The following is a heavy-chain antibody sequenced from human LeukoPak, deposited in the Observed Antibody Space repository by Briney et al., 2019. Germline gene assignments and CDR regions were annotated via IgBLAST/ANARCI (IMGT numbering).Heavy chain of an antibody. J-gene: IGHJ3*02. CDR2: TSYDGSNK. Sequence: PGGSLRLSCAASGFTFSSYAMHWVRQAPGKGLEWVAVTSYDGSNKYYGDSVKGRFTISRDNSKNTLYLQMNSLRAEDAAVYYCARVRWSYRAFDIWGQGTMVTVSS. CDR3: ARVRWSYRAFDI. D-gene: IGHD1-14*01. V-gene: IGHV3-30*04. CDR1: GFTFSSYA.